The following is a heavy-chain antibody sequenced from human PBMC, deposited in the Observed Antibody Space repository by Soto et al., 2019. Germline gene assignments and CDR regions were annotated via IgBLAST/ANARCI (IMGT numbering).Heavy chain of an antibody. D-gene: IGHD2-15*01. CDR2: INHSGST. CDR1: GGSFSGYY. CDR3: ARLGDCSGGSCPD. J-gene: IGHJ4*02. V-gene: IGHV4-34*01. Sequence: PSETLSLTCAVYGGSFSGYYWSWIRQPPVKELEWLGEINHSGSTNYNPSLQSRVTISVDTSKNQFSLKLSSVTAADTAVYYRARLGDCSGGSCPDWGQGTLVTVSS.